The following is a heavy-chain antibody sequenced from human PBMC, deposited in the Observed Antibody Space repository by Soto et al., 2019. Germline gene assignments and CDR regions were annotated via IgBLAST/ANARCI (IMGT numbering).Heavy chain of an antibody. CDR3: ARDKGQPDSSGWYQDY. V-gene: IGHV1-18*01. J-gene: IGHJ4*02. CDR1: GYTFTSYG. D-gene: IGHD6-19*01. Sequence: ASVKVSCKASGYTFTSYGISWVRQAPGQGLEWMGWISAYNGNTNYAQKLQGRVTMTTDTSTSTAYMEMRSLRSDDTAVYYCARDKGQPDSSGWYQDYWGQGTLVAVSS. CDR2: ISAYNGNT.